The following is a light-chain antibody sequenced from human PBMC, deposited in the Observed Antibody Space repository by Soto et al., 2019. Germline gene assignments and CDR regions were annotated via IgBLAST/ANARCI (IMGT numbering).Light chain of an antibody. CDR2: GNS. CDR1: SSNIGAGYD. J-gene: IGLJ3*02. V-gene: IGLV1-40*01. Sequence: SVLTQPPSVSGAPGQRVTISCTGGSSNIGAGYDVHWYQQLPGTAPKLLIYGNSNRPSGVPDRFSGSKSGTSASLAITGPLAEDVAVYYSHSYDSSLGGCVFGGGTEVTVL. CDR3: HSYDSSLGGCV.